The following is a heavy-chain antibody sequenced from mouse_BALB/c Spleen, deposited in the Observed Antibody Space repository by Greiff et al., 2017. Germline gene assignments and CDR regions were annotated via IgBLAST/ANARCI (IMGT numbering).Heavy chain of an antibody. Sequence: EVQRVESGPGLVKPSQSLSLTCTVTGYSITSDYAWNWIRQFPGNKLEWMGYISYSGSTSYNPSLKSRISITRDTSKNQFFLQLNSVTTEDTATYYCARGGYYGSSYPLDYWGQGTTLTVSS. J-gene: IGHJ2*01. V-gene: IGHV3-2*02. CDR1: GYSITSDYA. CDR2: ISYSGST. D-gene: IGHD1-1*01. CDR3: ARGGYYGSSYPLDY.